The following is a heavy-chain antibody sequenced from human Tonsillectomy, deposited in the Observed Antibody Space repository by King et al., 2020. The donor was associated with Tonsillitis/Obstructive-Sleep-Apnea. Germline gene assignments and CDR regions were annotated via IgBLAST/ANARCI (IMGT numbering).Heavy chain of an antibody. CDR3: ARGKDNWNDDYYYYMDV. D-gene: IGHD1-20*01. CDR2: ISAYNGNT. V-gene: IGHV1-18*01. J-gene: IGHJ6*03. Sequence: QLVQSGAEVKKPGASVKVSCKASGYTFTSYGISWVRQAPGQGLEWMGGISAYNGNTNYAQKLQGRVTMTTDTSTGTAYMGLRSLGSDDTAVYYGARGKDNWNDDYYYYMDVWGKGTTVTVSS. CDR1: GYTFTSYG.